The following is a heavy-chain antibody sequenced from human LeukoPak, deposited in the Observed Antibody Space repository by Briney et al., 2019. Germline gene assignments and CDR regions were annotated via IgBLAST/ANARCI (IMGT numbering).Heavy chain of an antibody. Sequence: SETLSLTCTVSGGSISSYYWSWIRQPPGKELEWIGYIYYSGSTNYNPSLKSRVTISVDTSKNQFSLKLSSVTAADTAVYYCARISPSGWFGYFQHWGQGTLVTVSS. CDR1: GGSISSYY. D-gene: IGHD6-19*01. J-gene: IGHJ1*01. V-gene: IGHV4-59*01. CDR3: ARISPSGWFGYFQH. CDR2: IYYSGST.